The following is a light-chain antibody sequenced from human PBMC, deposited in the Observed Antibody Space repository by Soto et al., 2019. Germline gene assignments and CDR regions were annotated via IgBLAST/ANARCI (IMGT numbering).Light chain of an antibody. CDR2: ENN. Sequence: QLVLTQPPSVSAAPGQKVTISCSGSDSNIGNDHVSWYQQFPGTAPKLLIYENNKRPSGIPDRFSGSKSGTSATLDITGLQTGDEADYYCGTWDSGLSAGVIGGGTKLTVL. CDR1: DSNIGNDH. J-gene: IGLJ3*02. CDR3: GTWDSGLSAGV. V-gene: IGLV1-51*02.